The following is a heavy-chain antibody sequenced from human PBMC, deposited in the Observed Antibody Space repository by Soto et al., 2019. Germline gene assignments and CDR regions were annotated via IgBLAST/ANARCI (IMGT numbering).Heavy chain of an antibody. V-gene: IGHV3-33*01. CDR3: ARAGIGPNFDY. J-gene: IGHJ4*02. D-gene: IGHD1-20*01. Sequence: GGSLRLSCAASGFTFSSYGMHWVRQAPGKGLEWVAVIWYDGSNKYYADSVKGRFTISRDNSKNTLYLQMNSLRAEDTAVYYCARAGIGPNFDYWGQGTLVTVSS. CDR1: GFTFSSYG. CDR2: IWYDGSNK.